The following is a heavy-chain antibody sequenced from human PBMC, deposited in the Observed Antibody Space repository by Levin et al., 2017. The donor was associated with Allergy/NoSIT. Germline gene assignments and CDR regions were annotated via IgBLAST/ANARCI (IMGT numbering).Heavy chain of an antibody. Sequence: PGGSLRLSCAASGFTVSSSYMSWVRQSPRKGLEWVSMIYSGGTTLYADSVKGRFTISRDTSKNTVYLQMTSLRADDTARYYWARDRAEYDILTGYLNWGQGTLVTVSS. V-gene: IGHV3-53*01. D-gene: IGHD3-9*01. CDR2: IYSGGTT. CDR3: ARDRAEYDILTGYLN. CDR1: GFTVSSSY. J-gene: IGHJ4*02.